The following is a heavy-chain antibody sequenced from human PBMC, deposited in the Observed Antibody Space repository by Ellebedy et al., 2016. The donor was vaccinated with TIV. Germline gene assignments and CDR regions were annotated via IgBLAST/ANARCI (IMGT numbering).Heavy chain of an antibody. Sequence: PRGSLRLSCEASGFTFRSYGMHWVRQAPGKGLEWVAVISYDGSNKYYGDSGKGRFTISRDNSKNTLYLQMNSLRAEDTAVYYCAKDLRIALIEDACDIWGQGTMVTVSS. J-gene: IGHJ3*02. CDR2: ISYDGSNK. CDR3: AKDLRIALIEDACDI. D-gene: IGHD3-22*01. CDR1: GFTFRSYG. V-gene: IGHV3-30*18.